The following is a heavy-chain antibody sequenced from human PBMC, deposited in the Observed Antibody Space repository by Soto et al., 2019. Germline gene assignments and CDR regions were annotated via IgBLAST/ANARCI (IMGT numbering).Heavy chain of an antibody. Sequence: PSETLSLTCTVPGGSISSYYWSWIRQPPGKGLEWIGYIYYSGSTNYNPSLKSRVTISVDTSKNQFSLKLSSVTAADTVVYYCARVSVGYCTNGVCYGLDYRGQGTLVTVS. CDR1: GGSISSYY. CDR3: ARVSVGYCTNGVCYGLDY. V-gene: IGHV4-59*01. J-gene: IGHJ4*02. CDR2: IYYSGST. D-gene: IGHD2-8*01.